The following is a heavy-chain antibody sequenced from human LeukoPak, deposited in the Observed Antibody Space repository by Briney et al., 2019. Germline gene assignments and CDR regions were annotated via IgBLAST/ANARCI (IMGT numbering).Heavy chain of an antibody. Sequence: PSETLSLACTVSGYSLSSGYYWGWIRQPPGKGLEWIGSIYHSGSTYYNPSLKSRVTISVDKSKNQFSLKLSSVTAADTAVYYCARVGGADYYDSSGYYHHFDYWGQGTLVTVSS. J-gene: IGHJ4*02. CDR1: GYSLSSGYY. CDR2: IYHSGST. D-gene: IGHD3-22*01. V-gene: IGHV4-38-2*02. CDR3: ARVGGADYYDSSGYYHHFDY.